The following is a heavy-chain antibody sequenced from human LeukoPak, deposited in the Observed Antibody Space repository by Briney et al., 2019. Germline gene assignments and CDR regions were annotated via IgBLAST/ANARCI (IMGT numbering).Heavy chain of an antibody. D-gene: IGHD2-2*02. CDR2: IIPIFGIA. J-gene: IGHJ6*02. CDR1: GGTFSSYA. V-gene: IGHV1-69*04. Sequence: ASVKVSCKASGGTFSSYAISWVRQAPGQGLEWMGRIIPIFGIANYAQKFQGRVTITAGKSTSTAYMELSSLRSEDTAVYYCARSYCSSTSCYTPSGYYYYGMDVWGQGTTVTVSS. CDR3: ARSYCSSTSCYTPSGYYYYGMDV.